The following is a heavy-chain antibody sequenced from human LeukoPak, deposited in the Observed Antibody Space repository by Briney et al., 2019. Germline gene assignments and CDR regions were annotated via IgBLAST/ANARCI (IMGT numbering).Heavy chain of an antibody. J-gene: IGHJ4*02. CDR3: ARGQSPYPTPDPIQLWFYFDY. Sequence: SETLSLTCAVYGGSFGGYYWSWIRQPPGKGLEWIGEINHSGSTNYNPSLKSRVTISVDTSKNQFSLKLSSVTAADTAVYYCARGQSPYPTPDPIQLWFYFDYWGQGTLVTVSS. CDR1: GGSFGGYY. V-gene: IGHV4-34*01. CDR2: INHSGST. D-gene: IGHD5-18*01.